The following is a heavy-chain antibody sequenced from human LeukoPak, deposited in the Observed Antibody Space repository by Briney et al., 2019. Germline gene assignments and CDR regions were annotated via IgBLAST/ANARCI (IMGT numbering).Heavy chain of an antibody. CDR3: ARDYYDSNGPFDY. D-gene: IGHD3-22*01. J-gene: IGHJ4*02. Sequence: SETLSLTCTVXXXSXXSXXHYWGXXRXXXXXXXXXXGTMDYSGRSYYNPSLRSRVTISVDTSKNQFSLKLSSVTAADTAVYHCARDYYDSNGPFDYWGQGTLVTVSS. CDR2: MDYSGRS. CDR1: XXSXXSXXHY. V-gene: IGHV4-39*02.